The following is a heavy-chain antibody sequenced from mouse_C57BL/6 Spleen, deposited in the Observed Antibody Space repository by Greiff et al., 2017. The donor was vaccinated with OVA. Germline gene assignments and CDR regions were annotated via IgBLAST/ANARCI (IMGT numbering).Heavy chain of an antibody. Sequence: VQLQQSGPELVKPGASVKISCKASGYSFTGYYMHWVKQSSEKSLEWIGEINPSTGGTSYNQKFKGKATLTVDKSSSTAYMQLKSLTSEDSAVYYCARRGFDYWGQGTTLTVSS. J-gene: IGHJ2*01. CDR3: ARRGFDY. CDR2: INPSTGGT. V-gene: IGHV1-43*01. CDR1: GYSFTGYY.